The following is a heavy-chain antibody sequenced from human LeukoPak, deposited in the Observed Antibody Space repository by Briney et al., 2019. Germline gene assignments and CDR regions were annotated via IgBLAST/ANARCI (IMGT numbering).Heavy chain of an antibody. D-gene: IGHD6-13*01. J-gene: IGHJ6*03. V-gene: IGHV1-18*01. CDR3: VRTVLSSSWYPSLYYMDV. Sequence: ASVKVSCKASGYTFTSYGISWVRQAPGQGLEWMGWISGYNGNTNYAQNLQGRVTMTRDTSTSTVYMELSSLRSDDTAVYYCVRTVLSSSWYPSLYYMDVWGKGTTVTISS. CDR1: GYTFTSYG. CDR2: ISGYNGNT.